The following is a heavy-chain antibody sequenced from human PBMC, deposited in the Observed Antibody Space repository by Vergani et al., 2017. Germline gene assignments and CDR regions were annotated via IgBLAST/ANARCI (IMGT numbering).Heavy chain of an antibody. CDR3: ARDRGYYDSSGYLIYWYFDL. J-gene: IGHJ2*01. CDR1: GGSISSGSYY. V-gene: IGHV4-61*02. D-gene: IGHD3-22*01. Sequence: QVQLQESGPGLVKPSQTLSLTCTVSGGSISSGSYYWSWIRQPAGKGLEWIGRIYTSGSTNYNPSLKSRVTISVDTSKNQFSLKLSSVTAADTAVYYCARDRGYYDSSGYLIYWYFDLWGRGTLVTVSS. CDR2: IYTSGST.